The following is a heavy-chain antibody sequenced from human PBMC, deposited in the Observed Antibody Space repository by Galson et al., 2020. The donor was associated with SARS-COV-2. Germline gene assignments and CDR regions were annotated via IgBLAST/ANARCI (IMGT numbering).Heavy chain of an antibody. J-gene: IGHJ3*02. D-gene: IGHD3-9*01. V-gene: IGHV3-74*01. CDR2: IYNDGTGT. CDR3: TREAGGYISTGWNDALDI. CDR1: EFTFSTSW. Sequence: QLGGSLRLSCGASEFTFSTSWMNWVRQAPGKGLVWVSRIYNDGTGTTYADSVKGRFTISRDNAKNTLYLQMNSLRAEDTAVYYCTREAGGYISTGWNDALDIWGQGTMVTVSS.